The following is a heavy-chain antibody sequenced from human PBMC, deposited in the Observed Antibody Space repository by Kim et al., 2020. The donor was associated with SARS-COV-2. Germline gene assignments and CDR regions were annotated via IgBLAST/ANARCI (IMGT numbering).Heavy chain of an antibody. V-gene: IGHV1-69*01. Sequence: TANYAQTFQGRVTSTAEESTGTAYMELSSLRSDDTAVYYCEVAYGDSPFDYWGQGTLVTVSS. D-gene: IGHD4-17*01. CDR3: EVAYGDSPFDY. J-gene: IGHJ4*02. CDR2: TA.